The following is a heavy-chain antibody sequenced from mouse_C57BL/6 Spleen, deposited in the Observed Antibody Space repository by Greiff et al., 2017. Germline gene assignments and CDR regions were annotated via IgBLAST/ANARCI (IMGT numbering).Heavy chain of an antibody. D-gene: IGHD2-2*01. J-gene: IGHJ2*01. V-gene: IGHV5-16*01. CDR1: GFTFSDYY. CDR3: ASEVVTTGAFDY. CDR2: INYDGSST. Sequence: EVQVVESEGGLVQPGSSMKLSCTASGFTFSDYYMAWVRQVPEKGLEWVANINYDGSSTYYLDSLKSRFIISRDNAKNILYLQMSSLKSEDTATYYCASEVVTTGAFDYWGQGTTLTVSS.